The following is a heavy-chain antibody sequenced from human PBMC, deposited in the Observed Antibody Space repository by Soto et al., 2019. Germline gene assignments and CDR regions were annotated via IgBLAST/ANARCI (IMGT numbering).Heavy chain of an antibody. CDR1: GYIFINYG. V-gene: IGHV1-18*01. D-gene: IGHD3-22*01. CDR3: AGHVMILVAPSDY. J-gene: IGHJ4*02. Sequence: QVQLVQSGAEVKKPGASVKVSCKASGYIFINYGISWVRQAPGQGLEWMGWISAYNGNTNYAQNLQGRVTMTTDTSTNTAYMELRSLRSDDTAVYYCAGHVMILVAPSDYWGQGTLVTVSS. CDR2: ISAYNGNT.